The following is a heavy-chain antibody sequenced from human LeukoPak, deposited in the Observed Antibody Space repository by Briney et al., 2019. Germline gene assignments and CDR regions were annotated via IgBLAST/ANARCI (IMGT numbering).Heavy chain of an antibody. Sequence: GASVKVSCKASGGTFSSYAISWVRQAPGQGLEWMGGIIPIFGTANYAQKFQGRVTITADESTSTAYMELSSLRSEDTAVYYCARGLIAVAGGRDFGYWGQGTLVTVSS. D-gene: IGHD6-19*01. CDR2: IIPIFGTA. CDR3: ARGLIAVAGGRDFGY. V-gene: IGHV1-69*13. J-gene: IGHJ4*02. CDR1: GGTFSSYA.